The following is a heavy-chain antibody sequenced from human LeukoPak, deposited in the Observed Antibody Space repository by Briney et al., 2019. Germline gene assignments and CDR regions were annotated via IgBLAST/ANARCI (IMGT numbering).Heavy chain of an antibody. CDR3: ARENTGWYGAYFDY. V-gene: IGHV3-48*03. D-gene: IGHD6-19*01. CDR2: ISRSGSTI. CDR1: GFTFSSYE. Sequence: GGSLRLSCAASGFTFSSYEMNWVRQAPGKGLEWVSYISRSGSTIYYADSVKGRFTISRDNSKNSLYLQMDILRAEDTAVYYCARENTGWYGAYFDYWGQGTLVTVSS. J-gene: IGHJ4*02.